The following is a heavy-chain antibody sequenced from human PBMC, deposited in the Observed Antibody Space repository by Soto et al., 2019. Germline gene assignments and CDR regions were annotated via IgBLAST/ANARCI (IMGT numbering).Heavy chain of an antibody. CDR2: ISGSGGST. Sequence: GGSLRLSCAASGFTFSSYAMSWVRQAPGKGLEWVSAISGSGGSTYYADSVKGRFTISRDNSKNTLYLQMNSLSAEDTAVYYCAKAPRGEQLGFFYCYYYMDFWGKGTTVTVSS. V-gene: IGHV3-23*01. J-gene: IGHJ6*03. D-gene: IGHD6-6*01. CDR1: GFTFSSYA. CDR3: AKAPRGEQLGFFYCYYYMDF.